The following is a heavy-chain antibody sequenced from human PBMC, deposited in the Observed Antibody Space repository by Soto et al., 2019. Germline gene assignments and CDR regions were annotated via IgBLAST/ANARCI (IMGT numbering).Heavy chain of an antibody. CDR3: TSGITIFGVVIISAMGGMDV. CDR1: GFTFSNAW. J-gene: IGHJ6*02. D-gene: IGHD3-3*01. V-gene: IGHV3-15*07. Sequence: GGSLRLSCAASGFTFSNAWMNWVRQAPGKGLEWVGRIKSKTDGGTTDYAAPVKGRFTISRADSKNTLYLQMNSLKTEDTAVYYCTSGITIFGVVIISAMGGMDVWGQGTTVTVSS. CDR2: IKSKTDGGTT.